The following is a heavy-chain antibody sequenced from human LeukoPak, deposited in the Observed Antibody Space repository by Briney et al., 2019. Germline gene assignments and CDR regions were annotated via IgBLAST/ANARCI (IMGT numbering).Heavy chain of an antibody. CDR2: IYHSGST. CDR3: ARNQYSREYFQH. Sequence: SETLSLTCTVSGYSISSGYYRGWIRQPPGKGLEWIGSIYHSGSTYYNPSLKSRVTISVDTSKNQFSLKLSSVTAADTAVYYCARNQYSREYFQHWGQGTLVTVSS. J-gene: IGHJ1*01. CDR1: GYSISSGYY. D-gene: IGHD6-6*01. V-gene: IGHV4-38-2*02.